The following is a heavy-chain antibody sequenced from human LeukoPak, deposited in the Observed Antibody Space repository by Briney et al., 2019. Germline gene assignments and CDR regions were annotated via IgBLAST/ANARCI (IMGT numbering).Heavy chain of an antibody. CDR3: ARDVVSSSSFDP. V-gene: IGHV3-7*01. Sequence: PGRSLRLSCAASGFTFSSYGMHWVRQAPGKGLEWVANIKQNGSEKYYVDSVKGRFTISRDNAKNSLYLQMNSLRAEDTAVYYCARDVVSSSSFDPWGQGTLVTVSS. CDR2: IKQNGSEK. D-gene: IGHD6-6*01. J-gene: IGHJ5*02. CDR1: GFTFSSYG.